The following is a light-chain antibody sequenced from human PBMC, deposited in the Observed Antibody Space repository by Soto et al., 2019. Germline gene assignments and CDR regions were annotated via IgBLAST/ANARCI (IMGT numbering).Light chain of an antibody. J-gene: IGLJ3*02. V-gene: IGLV2-11*01. Sequence: QSALTQPRSVSGSPGQSVTISCTGTSSDVGSYNFVSWYQQHPGKAPKLMIYDVNKRPSGVPDRFSVSKSGNTASLTISGLQAEDEADYYCCSYAGSNTWAFGGGTKVTVL. CDR3: CSYAGSNTWA. CDR2: DVN. CDR1: SSDVGSYNF.